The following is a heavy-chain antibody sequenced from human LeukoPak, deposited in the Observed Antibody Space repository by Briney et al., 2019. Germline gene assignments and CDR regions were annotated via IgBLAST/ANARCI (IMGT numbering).Heavy chain of an antibody. CDR3: ARDPKAYYYYYGMDV. CDR1: GFIFSNYT. J-gene: IGHJ6*02. CDR2: ISNSGDAT. Sequence: GGSLRLSCAGSGFIFSNYTMSWVRQAPGQGLEWVSTISNSGDATFYADSVKGRFTISRDNSKNTLYLQMNSLRAEDTAVYYRARDPKAYYYYYGMDVWGQGTTVTVSS. V-gene: IGHV3-23*01.